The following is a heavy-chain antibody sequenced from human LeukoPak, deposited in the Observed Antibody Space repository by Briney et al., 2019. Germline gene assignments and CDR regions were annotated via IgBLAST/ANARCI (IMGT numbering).Heavy chain of an antibody. CDR2: ISGGTT. D-gene: IGHD6-19*01. V-gene: IGHV3-49*03. CDR1: GFTFGDYL. CDR3: SRGSGWLSVY. J-gene: IGHJ4*02. Sequence: GGSLRLSCTASGFTFGDYLMSRFRQAPGKGLEWIGFISGGTTEYAASVKGRFTISRDDSTSIAYLQMNSLITEDTAVYYCSRGSGWLSVYWGQGTLVTVSS.